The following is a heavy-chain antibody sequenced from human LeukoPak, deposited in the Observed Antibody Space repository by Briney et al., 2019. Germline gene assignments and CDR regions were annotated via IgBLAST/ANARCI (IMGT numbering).Heavy chain of an antibody. V-gene: IGHV1-8*01. J-gene: IGHJ5*02. CDR1: GYTFTSYD. Sequence: RASVKVSCKASGYTFTSYDINWVRQATGQGLEWMGWMNPNSGNTGYAQKFQGRVTMTRNTSISTAYMELSSLRSEDTAVYYCARGVIVVVPAAMASGWFDPWGQGTLVTVSS. CDR2: MNPNSGNT. D-gene: IGHD2-2*01. CDR3: ARGVIVVVPAAMASGWFDP.